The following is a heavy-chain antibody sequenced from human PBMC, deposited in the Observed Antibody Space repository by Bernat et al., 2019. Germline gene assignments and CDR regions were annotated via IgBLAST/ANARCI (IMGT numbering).Heavy chain of an antibody. J-gene: IGHJ3*02. CDR2: ITYDGSNK. CDR3: IRENDAFDI. V-gene: IGHV3-30-3*01. CDR1: GLSFRTCA. Sequence: QVQVVESGGGVVQPGRSLRLSCAASGLSFRTCAMHWVRQAPGKGLEWVALITYDGSNKYYAASVKGRFTISRDNSKNTLYLQLNSLRAEDTAVYYCIRENDAFDIWGQGTMVTVSS.